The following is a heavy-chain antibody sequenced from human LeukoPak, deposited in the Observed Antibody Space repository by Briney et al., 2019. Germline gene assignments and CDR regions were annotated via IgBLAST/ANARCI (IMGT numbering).Heavy chain of an antibody. CDR3: AKDEDYYDTSGYPDY. CDR1: GFTFSSYA. D-gene: IGHD3-22*01. Sequence: GGSLRLSCAASGFTFSSYAMSWVRQAPGKGLEWVSAISGSGGSTYYADSVKGRFTISRDNSKNTLYLQMNGLRAEDTAFYYCAKDEDYYDTSGYPDYWGQGTLVTVSS. V-gene: IGHV3-23*01. CDR2: ISGSGGST. J-gene: IGHJ4*02.